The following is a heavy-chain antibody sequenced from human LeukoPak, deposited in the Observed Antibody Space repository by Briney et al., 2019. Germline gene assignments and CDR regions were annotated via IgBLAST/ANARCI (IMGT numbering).Heavy chain of an antibody. CDR3: ASIKAVAGTGDWYFDL. Sequence: SETLSLTCTVSGGSVSSYYWSWIRQPAGKGLEWIGRIYFSGITNYNPSLKSRLTMSVDTSKNQFSLKLSSVTAADTAVYYCASIKAVAGTGDWYFDLWGRGTLVTVSS. CDR2: IYFSGIT. CDR1: GGSVSSYY. V-gene: IGHV4-4*07. D-gene: IGHD6-19*01. J-gene: IGHJ2*01.